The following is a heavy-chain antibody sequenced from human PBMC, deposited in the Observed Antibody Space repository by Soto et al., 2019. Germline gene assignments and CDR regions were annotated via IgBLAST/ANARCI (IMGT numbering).Heavy chain of an antibody. CDR3: ARDYYDSSGYRPSDY. CDR2: IWYDGSNK. J-gene: IGHJ4*02. CDR1: GFTFSSYG. V-gene: IGHV3-33*01. D-gene: IGHD3-22*01. Sequence: QVQLVESGGGVVQPGRSLRLSCAASGFTFSSYGMHWVRQAPGKGLEWVAVIWYDGSNKYYADSVKGRFTISRDNSKITLYLLMYSLRAEDTAVYYWARDYYDSSGYRPSDYWGQGTLVSVSS.